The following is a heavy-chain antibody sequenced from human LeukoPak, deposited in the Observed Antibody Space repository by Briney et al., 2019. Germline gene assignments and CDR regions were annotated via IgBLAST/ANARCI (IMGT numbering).Heavy chain of an antibody. V-gene: IGHV4-59*01. CDR2: IYYSGST. D-gene: IGHD3-9*01. CDR1: GGSISSYY. J-gene: IGHJ4*02. Sequence: SETLSLTCTVSGGSISSYYWSWIRQPPGKGLEWIGYIYYSGSTNYNPSLKSRVTISVDTSKNQFSLKLSSVTAADTAVYYCARNYDILPHLDYWGQGTLVTVSS. CDR3: ARNYDILPHLDY.